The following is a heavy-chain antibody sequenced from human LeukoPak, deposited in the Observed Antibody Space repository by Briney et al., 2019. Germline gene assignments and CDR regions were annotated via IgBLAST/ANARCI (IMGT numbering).Heavy chain of an antibody. J-gene: IGHJ4*02. V-gene: IGHV3-30-3*01. D-gene: IGHD3-10*01. Sequence: GRSLRLSCAASGFTFSSYAMHWVRQAPGKGLEWVAVISYDGSNKYYADSVKGRFTISRDNSKNTLYLQMNSLRAEDTAVYYCASPSGIGFGENVDYWGQGTLVTVSS. CDR3: ASPSGIGFGENVDY. CDR2: ISYDGSNK. CDR1: GFTFSSYA.